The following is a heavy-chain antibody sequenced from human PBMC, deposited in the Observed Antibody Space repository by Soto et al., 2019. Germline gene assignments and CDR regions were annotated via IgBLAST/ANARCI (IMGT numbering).Heavy chain of an antibody. D-gene: IGHD1-26*01. V-gene: IGHV3-23*01. J-gene: IGHJ6*02. CDR3: ARDMSGGTYNYYYGMDV. Sequence: GGSLRLSCAASGFTFSSYAMTRVRQAPGRGLEWVSAISGSGSSTYYADSVKGRFTISRDNSKNTLYLQMNSLRADDTAVYYCARDMSGGTYNYYYGMDVWGQGTTVTVSS. CDR2: ISGSGSST. CDR1: GFTFSSYA.